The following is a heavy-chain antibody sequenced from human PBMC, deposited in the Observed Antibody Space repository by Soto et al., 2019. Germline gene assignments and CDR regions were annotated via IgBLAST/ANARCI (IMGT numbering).Heavy chain of an antibody. J-gene: IGHJ4*02. V-gene: IGHV3-30-3*01. D-gene: IGHD3-16*02. Sequence: GGSLRLSCAASGFTFSSYAMHWVRQAPGKGLEWVAVISYDGSNKYYADSVKGRFTISRDDSKNTLYLQMNSLRAEDTGVYYCARDQPVDDYVWGSYPPYYWGQGTLVTVSS. CDR2: ISYDGSNK. CDR1: GFTFSSYA. CDR3: ARDQPVDDYVWGSYPPYY.